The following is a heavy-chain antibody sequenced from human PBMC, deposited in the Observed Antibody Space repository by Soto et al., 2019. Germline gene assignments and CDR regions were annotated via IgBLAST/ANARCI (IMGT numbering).Heavy chain of an antibody. CDR2: IKQDGSEK. CDR1: GFTFSSYW. CDR3: ARSSRDGVVLRYGMDV. D-gene: IGHD3-3*01. J-gene: IGHJ6*02. V-gene: IGHV3-7*03. Sequence: PGGSLRLSCAASGFTFSSYWMSWVCQAPGKGLEWVANIKQDGSEKYYVDSVKGRFTISRDNAKNSLYLQMNSLRAEDTAVYYCARSSRDGVVLRYGMDVWGQGTTVTVSS.